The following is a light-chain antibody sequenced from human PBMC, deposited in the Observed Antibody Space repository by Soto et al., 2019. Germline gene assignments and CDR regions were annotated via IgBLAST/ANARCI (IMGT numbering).Light chain of an antibody. CDR3: QHYDISSWT. CDR1: QTVRNNY. CDR2: AAS. V-gene: IGKV3-20*01. Sequence: EFVFTQSPGTLSLSPGERATLSCRASQTVRNNYLAWYQQKPGQAPRPLIYAASNRATGIPGRFSGSGFGTDFTLTISRLEPEDFAVYYCQHYDISSWTFGQGTKVDIK. J-gene: IGKJ1*01.